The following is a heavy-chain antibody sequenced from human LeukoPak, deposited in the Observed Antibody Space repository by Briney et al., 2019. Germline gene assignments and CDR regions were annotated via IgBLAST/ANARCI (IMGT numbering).Heavy chain of an antibody. J-gene: IGHJ4*02. D-gene: IGHD3-22*01. V-gene: IGHV4-39*07. Sequence: PSETLSLTCTVSGGSISSSSYYWGWIRQPPGKGLEWIGSIYYSGSTYYNPSLKSRVTISVDTSKNQFSLKLSSVTAADTAVYYCARAALYLFYYDSSGYYYFDYWGQGTLVTVSS. CDR1: GGSISSSSYY. CDR2: IYYSGST. CDR3: ARAALYLFYYDSSGYYYFDY.